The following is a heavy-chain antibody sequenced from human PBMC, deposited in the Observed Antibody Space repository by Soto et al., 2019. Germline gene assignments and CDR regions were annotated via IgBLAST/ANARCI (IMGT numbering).Heavy chain of an antibody. J-gene: IGHJ4*02. Sequence: EVQLLESGGGLVQPGGSLRLSWAASGFTFNNYAMTWVRQAPGKGLEWVSAISGGGDTTSYADSVKGRFTVSRDGSKNTVYLQMSQSRAEDTALYYCSKGRGGSGSLTPRVDFWGQGTLVTVSS. CDR2: ISGGGDTT. D-gene: IGHD3-10*01. CDR1: GFTFNNYA. CDR3: SKGRGGSGSLTPRVDF. V-gene: IGHV3-23*01.